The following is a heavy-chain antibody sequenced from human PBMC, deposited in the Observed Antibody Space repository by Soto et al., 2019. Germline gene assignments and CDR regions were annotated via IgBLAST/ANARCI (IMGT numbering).Heavy chain of an antibody. CDR2: ITGGGRDT. CDR3: AKNGLDNSPSAIDS. V-gene: IGHV3-23*01. J-gene: IGHJ4*02. D-gene: IGHD2-8*01. Sequence: EVQLLESGGGLAQPGGSLRLSCAASGFTFRNNVLSWVRQAPGKGLDWVSGITGGGRDTYYADSVKGLFTISRDNSQNMVFLQMNSLRAEDTALYYCAKNGLDNSPSAIDSWGPGTLVTVSS. CDR1: GFTFRNNV.